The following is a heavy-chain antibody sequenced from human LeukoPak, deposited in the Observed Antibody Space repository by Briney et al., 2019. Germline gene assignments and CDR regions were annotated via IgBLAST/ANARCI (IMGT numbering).Heavy chain of an antibody. V-gene: IGHV1-24*01. J-gene: IGHJ3*02. CDR2: FDPGDGET. Sequence: ASVKVSCKVSGYTLTELSMHWVRQAPGKGLEWMGGFDPGDGETIYAQKFQGRVTMTEDTSTDTAYMELSSLRAEDTAVYYCARDRTPWGTEDAFDIWGQGTMVTVSS. D-gene: IGHD3-16*01. CDR3: ARDRTPWGTEDAFDI. CDR1: GYTLTELS.